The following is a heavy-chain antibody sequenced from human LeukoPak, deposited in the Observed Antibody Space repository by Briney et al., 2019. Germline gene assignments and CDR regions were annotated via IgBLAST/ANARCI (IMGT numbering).Heavy chain of an antibody. CDR3: ARDRSYWGDFDY. D-gene: IGHD1-26*01. V-gene: IGHV4-4*07. Sequence: SETLSLTCTVSGGSISSYYWSWIRQPAVKGLEWIGRIYTSGSTNYNPSLKSRVTMSVDTSKNQFSLKLSSVTAADTAVYYCARDRSYWGDFDYWGQGTLVTVSS. CDR1: GGSISSYY. CDR2: IYTSGST. J-gene: IGHJ4*02.